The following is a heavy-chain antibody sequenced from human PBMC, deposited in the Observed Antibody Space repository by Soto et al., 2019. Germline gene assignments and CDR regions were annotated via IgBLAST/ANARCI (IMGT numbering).Heavy chain of an antibody. CDR1: GFTFSSYG. CDR3: AREYSGGWYRGNFDY. CDR2: IWYDGSNK. J-gene: IGHJ4*02. Sequence: ESGGGVVQPGRSLRLSCAASGFTFSSYGMHWVRQAPGKGLEWVAVIWYDGSNKYYADSVKGRFTISRDNSKNTLYLQMNSLRAEDTAVYYCAREYSGGWYRGNFDYWGQGTLVTVSS. V-gene: IGHV3-33*01. D-gene: IGHD6-19*01.